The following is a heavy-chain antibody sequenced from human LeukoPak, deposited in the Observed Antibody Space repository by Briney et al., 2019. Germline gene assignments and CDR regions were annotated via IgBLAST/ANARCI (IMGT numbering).Heavy chain of an antibody. J-gene: IGHJ3*02. Sequence: PGRSLRLSCAASGFTFDDYAMHWVRQAPGKGLEWVSGISWNSGSIGYADSVKGRFTISRDNAKNSLYLQMNSLRAEDTALYYCAKDRGYSYAFDIWGQGTMVTVSS. CDR1: GFTFDDYA. D-gene: IGHD6-13*01. V-gene: IGHV3-9*01. CDR2: ISWNSGSI. CDR3: AKDRGYSYAFDI.